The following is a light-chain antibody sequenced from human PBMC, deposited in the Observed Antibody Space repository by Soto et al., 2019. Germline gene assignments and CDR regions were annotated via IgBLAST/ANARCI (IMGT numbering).Light chain of an antibody. CDR1: QSISTY. J-gene: IGKJ4*01. CDR2: GAS. Sequence: DIQMTQSPSSLSASIGDRITITCRASQSISTYLNWYQQNPGKAPRLLIYGASTIQSGVPSSFRGSGSATDFTLTISSLQPEDFATYYCQQTFITPPLTFGGGTKVEIK. V-gene: IGKV1-39*01. CDR3: QQTFITPPLT.